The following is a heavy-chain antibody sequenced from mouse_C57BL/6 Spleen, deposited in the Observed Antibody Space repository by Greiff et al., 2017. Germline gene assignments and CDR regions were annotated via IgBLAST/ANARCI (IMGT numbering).Heavy chain of an antibody. V-gene: IGHV1-50*01. D-gene: IGHD2-3*01. CDR3: ASWLLRRTWFAY. CDR2: IDPSDSYT. J-gene: IGHJ3*01. CDR1: GYTFTSYW. Sequence: VQLQQSGAELVKPGASVKLSCKASGYTFTSYWMQWVKQRPGQGLEWIGEIDPSDSYTNYNQKFKGKATLTVDTSSSTAYMQLSSLTSEDSAVYYCASWLLRRTWFAYWGQGTLVTVSA.